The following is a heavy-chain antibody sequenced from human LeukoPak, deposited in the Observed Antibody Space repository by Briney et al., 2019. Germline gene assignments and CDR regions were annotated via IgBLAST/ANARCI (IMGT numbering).Heavy chain of an antibody. CDR2: INAGNGNT. Sequence: ASVKVSCKASGYTFTSYAMHWVRQAPGQRLEWMGWINAGNGNTKYSQKFQGRVTITRDTSASTAYMELSSLRSDDTAVYYCVREGGSSGYYFFHYWGQGTLVTVSS. CDR3: VREGGSSGYYFFHY. V-gene: IGHV1-3*01. J-gene: IGHJ4*02. D-gene: IGHD3-22*01. CDR1: GYTFTSYA.